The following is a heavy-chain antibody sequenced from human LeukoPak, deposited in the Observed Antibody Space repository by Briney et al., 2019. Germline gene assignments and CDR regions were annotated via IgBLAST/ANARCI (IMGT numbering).Heavy chain of an antibody. V-gene: IGHV1-2*06. CDR2: INPNSGGT. D-gene: IGHD3-22*01. CDR1: GYTFTGYY. Sequence: ASVKVSCKASGYTFTGYYMHWVRQAPGRGLEWMGRINPNSGGTNYAQKFQGRVTMTRDTSISTAYMELSRLRSDDTAVYYCARGSYYYDSSGLQYFQHWGQGTLVTVSS. CDR3: ARGSYYYDSSGLQYFQH. J-gene: IGHJ1*01.